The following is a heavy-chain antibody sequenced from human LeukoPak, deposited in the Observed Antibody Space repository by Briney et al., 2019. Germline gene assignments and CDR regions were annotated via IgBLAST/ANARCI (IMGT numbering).Heavy chain of an antibody. CDR3: ARDSGYSTSTTYY. Sequence: QPGGSLRLSCAASGFTFSSSWMHWVRQAPGKGLVWVSRISSDGSGTSYADSVKGRFTISRDNAKNMLYLQMNSLRAEDTAVYYCARDSGYSTSTTYYWGQGILVTVSS. V-gene: IGHV3-74*01. CDR1: GFTFSSSW. D-gene: IGHD6-13*01. CDR2: ISSDGSGT. J-gene: IGHJ4*02.